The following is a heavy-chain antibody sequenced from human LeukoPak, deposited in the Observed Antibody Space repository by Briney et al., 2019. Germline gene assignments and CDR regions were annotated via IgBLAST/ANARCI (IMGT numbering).Heavy chain of an antibody. CDR2: IYSGGST. J-gene: IGHJ3*02. Sequence: GGSLRLSCAASGFTFSSYGMHWVRQAPGKGLEWVSVIYSGGSTYYADSVKGRFTISRDNSKNTLYLQMNSLRAEDTAVYYCARDWGYDAFDIWGQGTMVTVSS. D-gene: IGHD3-16*01. CDR3: ARDWGYDAFDI. V-gene: IGHV3-66*01. CDR1: GFTFSSYG.